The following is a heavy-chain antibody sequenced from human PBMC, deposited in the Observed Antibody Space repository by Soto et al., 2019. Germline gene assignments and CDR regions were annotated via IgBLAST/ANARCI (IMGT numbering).Heavy chain of an antibody. CDR1: GFTFSSYG. D-gene: IGHD2-15*01. CDR3: AKDRKLEEYCSGGSCYPPTPYYYYGMDV. Sequence: PGGSLRLSCAASGFTFSSYGMHWVRQAPGKGLEWVAVISYDGSNKYYADSVKGRFTISRDNSKNTLYLQMNSLRAEDTAVYYCAKDRKLEEYCSGGSCYPPTPYYYYGMDVWGQGNTVTVSS. CDR2: ISYDGSNK. J-gene: IGHJ6*02. V-gene: IGHV3-30*18.